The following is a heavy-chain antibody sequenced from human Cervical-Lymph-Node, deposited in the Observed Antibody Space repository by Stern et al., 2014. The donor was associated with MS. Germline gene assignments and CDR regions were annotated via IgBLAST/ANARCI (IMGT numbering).Heavy chain of an antibody. CDR1: GGSIRSGGYY. D-gene: IGHD1-1*01. V-gene: IGHV4-31*03. CDR2: IRYSAT. J-gene: IGHJ5*02. Sequence: QVQLQESGPGLVKPSETLSLTCSVSGGSIRSGGYYWTWIRKHPGKGLEWIGFIRYSATSYNPSLKSRASISEGTSQNHFSLSLTSVTAADTAVYYCARGLRNFGTTGTNWFDTWGQGTLVTVSS. CDR3: ARGLRNFGTTGTNWFDT.